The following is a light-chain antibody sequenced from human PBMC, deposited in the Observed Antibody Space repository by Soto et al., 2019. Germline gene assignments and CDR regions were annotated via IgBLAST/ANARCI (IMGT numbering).Light chain of an antibody. J-gene: IGKJ5*01. CDR1: QSVSSN. V-gene: IGKV3D-15*02. CDR3: QQYGNSPMT. Sequence: EIGMKQSPAPPSVSPGGRGPPSLRAIQSVSSNLAWYQQKPGQAPRLLIYGASTRATGTPDRFSGSGSGTDFTLTISRLEPEDFAVYHCQQYGNSPMTFGQGTRLEIK. CDR2: GAS.